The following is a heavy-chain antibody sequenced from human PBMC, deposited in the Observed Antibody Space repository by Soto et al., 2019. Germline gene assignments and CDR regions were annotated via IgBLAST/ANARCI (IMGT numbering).Heavy chain of an antibody. CDR3: ARQACGYQLVRNCNWFDP. Sequence: PSETLSLTCTVSGATISSGGFYWSWIRQRPGKGLEWIGHIYYTGSTYYNPSLNSRVTISVDMSRNQFSLKLSSVTAADTAVYYCARQACGYQLVRNCNWFDPWGQGTLVTVSS. CDR2: IYYTGST. D-gene: IGHD2-2*01. J-gene: IGHJ5*02. CDR1: GATISSGGFY. V-gene: IGHV4-31*03.